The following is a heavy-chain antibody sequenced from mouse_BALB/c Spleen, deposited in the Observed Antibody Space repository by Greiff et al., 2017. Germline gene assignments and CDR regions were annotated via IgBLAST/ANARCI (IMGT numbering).Heavy chain of an antibody. J-gene: IGHJ4*01. CDR2: ISSGGST. V-gene: IGHV5-6-5*01. CDR3: ARGGYYGSSSYAMDY. D-gene: IGHD1-1*01. Sequence: EVQGVESGGGLVKPGGSLKLSCAASGFTFSSYAMSWVRQTPEKRLEWVASISSGGSTYYPDSVKGRFTISRDNARNILYLQMSSLRSEDTAMYYCARGGYYGSSSYAMDYWGQGTSVTVSS. CDR1: GFTFSSYA.